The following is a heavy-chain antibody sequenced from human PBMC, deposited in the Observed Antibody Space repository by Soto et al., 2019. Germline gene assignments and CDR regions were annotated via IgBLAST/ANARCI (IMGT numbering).Heavy chain of an antibody. CDR3: ARVAHNYYDSGGYSTTLFDY. Sequence: SETLSLTCAVSGYSIGSGYYWGWIRQPPGKGLEWIGSIYHSGSTYYNPSLKSRVTISVDTSKNQFSLKLSSVTAADTAVYYCARVAHNYYDSGGYSTTLFDYWGQGTLVTVSS. CDR1: GYSIGSGYY. J-gene: IGHJ4*02. D-gene: IGHD3-22*01. CDR2: IYHSGST. V-gene: IGHV4-38-2*01.